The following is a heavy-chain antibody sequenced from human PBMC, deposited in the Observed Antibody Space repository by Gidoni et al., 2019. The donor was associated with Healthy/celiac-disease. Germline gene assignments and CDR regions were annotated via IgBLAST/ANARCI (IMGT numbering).Heavy chain of an antibody. Sequence: RLSCAASGFTFSSYSMNWVRQAPGKGLEWVSSISSSSSYIYYADSVKGRFTISRDNAKNSLYLQMNSLRAEDTAVYYCARVVVVPAAMPGGYYYYGMDVWGQGTTVTVSS. CDR1: GFTFSSYS. CDR2: ISSSSSYI. CDR3: ARVVVVPAAMPGGYYYYGMDV. D-gene: IGHD2-2*01. J-gene: IGHJ6*02. V-gene: IGHV3-21*01.